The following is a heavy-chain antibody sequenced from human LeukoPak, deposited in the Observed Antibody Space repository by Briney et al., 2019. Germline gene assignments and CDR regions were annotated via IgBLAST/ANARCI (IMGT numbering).Heavy chain of an antibody. Sequence: GGSLRLSCAASGFTFRSYAMSWVRQAPGKGLEWVSAISGSTYYADSVKGRFTISRDNSKNTLCLQMNSLRAEDTAVYYCAKGSDGYCGGDCAFDHWGQGTLVTVSS. V-gene: IGHV3-23*01. CDR3: AKGSDGYCGGDCAFDH. D-gene: IGHD2-21*02. J-gene: IGHJ4*02. CDR1: GFTFRSYA. CDR2: ISGST.